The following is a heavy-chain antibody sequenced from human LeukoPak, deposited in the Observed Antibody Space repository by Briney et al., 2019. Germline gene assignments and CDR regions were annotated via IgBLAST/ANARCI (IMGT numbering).Heavy chain of an antibody. CDR3: AKDREIYSGSYYYFDY. CDR1: GFTFSTYA. CDR2: TSATGDTT. Sequence: PGGSLRLSCAASGFTFSTYAMNWVRQAPGKGLEWVSATSATGDTTSYAGSVKGRFIIPRDNSKNTLYLQMSSLRAEDTAVYYCAKDREIYSGSYYYFDYWGQGTLVTVSS. V-gene: IGHV3-23*01. D-gene: IGHD1-26*01. J-gene: IGHJ4*02.